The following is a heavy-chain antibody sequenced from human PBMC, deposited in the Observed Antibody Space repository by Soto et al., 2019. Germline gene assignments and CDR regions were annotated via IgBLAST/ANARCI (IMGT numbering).Heavy chain of an antibody. CDR2: INQDGSEK. Sequence: EVQVVESGGALVQPGGSLRLSCAASGFTFSSYWMTWVRQAPGKGLEWVANINQDGSEKYYVDSLKGRFTISRDNAKNSLYLQMDNLRVEDTAVYYCATGGQGSRAAAGTDHWGQGTLVTVSS. V-gene: IGHV3-7*01. J-gene: IGHJ4*02. CDR1: GFTFSSYW. CDR3: ATGGQGSRAAAGTDH. D-gene: IGHD6-13*01.